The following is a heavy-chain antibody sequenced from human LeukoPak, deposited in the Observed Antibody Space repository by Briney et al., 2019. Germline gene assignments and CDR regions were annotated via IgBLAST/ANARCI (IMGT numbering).Heavy chain of an antibody. D-gene: IGHD3-22*01. CDR3: ARNTYYYDNSAGTFDF. V-gene: IGHV1-2*02. CDR2: INPNSGGT. Sequence: GASVKVSCKASGYTFTGYYMHWVRQAPGQGLEWMGWINPNSGGTNYAQKFQGRVTMTRDTSISTAYMELSRLTSDDTAVFYCARNTYYYDNSAGTFDFWGQGTLVTVSS. CDR1: GYTFTGYY. J-gene: IGHJ4*02.